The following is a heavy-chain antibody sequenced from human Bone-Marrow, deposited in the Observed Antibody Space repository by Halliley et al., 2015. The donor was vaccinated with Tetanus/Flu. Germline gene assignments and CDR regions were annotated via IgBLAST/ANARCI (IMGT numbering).Heavy chain of an antibody. CDR3: ATSVGPHYYYGLDV. D-gene: IGHD1-26*01. Sequence: LRLSCTVTGDSIKNYFWSWIRKTPGKGLEWIGYIFSSGSTTYNPSLKSRVTISLDTSKQQFSLMVRSVAAADTGVYYCATSVGPHYYYGLDVWGQGTTVAVSS. CDR1: GDSIKNYF. V-gene: IGHV4-59*13. J-gene: IGHJ6*02. CDR2: IFSSGST.